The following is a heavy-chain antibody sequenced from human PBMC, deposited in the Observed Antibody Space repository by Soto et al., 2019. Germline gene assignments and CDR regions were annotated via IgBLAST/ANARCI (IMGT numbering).Heavy chain of an antibody. Sequence: GSGPTLVNPTQTLTLTCTFSGFSLSTSGMCVSWIRQPPGKALEWLALIDWDDDKYYSTSLKTRLTISKDTSKNQVVLTMTNMDPVDTATYYCARIQERGYYDSSGRSYYYYYGMDVWGQGTTVTVSS. V-gene: IGHV2-70*01. CDR3: ARIQERGYYDSSGRSYYYYYGMDV. CDR2: IDWDDDK. D-gene: IGHD3-22*01. J-gene: IGHJ6*02. CDR1: GFSLSTSGMC.